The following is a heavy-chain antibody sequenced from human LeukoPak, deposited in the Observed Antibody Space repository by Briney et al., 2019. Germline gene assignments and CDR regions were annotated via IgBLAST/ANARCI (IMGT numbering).Heavy chain of an antibody. D-gene: IGHD3-22*01. CDR2: FDPEDGET. J-gene: IGHJ5*02. CDR3: ATLLGGSSGYYDNLFDP. V-gene: IGHV1-24*01. CDR1: GYTLTELS. Sequence: ASVKVSCKVSGYTLTELSMHWVRQAPGKGLEWMGGFDPEDGETIYAQKFQGRVTMTEDTSTDTAYMELSSLRSEDTAVYYCATLLGGSSGYYDNLFDPWGQGTLVTVSS.